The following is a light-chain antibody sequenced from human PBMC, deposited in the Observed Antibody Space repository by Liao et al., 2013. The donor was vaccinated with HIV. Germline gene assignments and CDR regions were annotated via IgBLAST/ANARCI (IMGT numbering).Light chain of an antibody. CDR3: QVWDSGSDQQV. J-gene: IGLJ3*02. CDR1: RLGDKY. CDR2: QDT. Sequence: SYAVTQPPSVSVSPGQTASITCSGDRLGDKYACWYQQKPGQSPVLVIYQDTKRPSGIPERFSGSNSGNTATLTISGTQAMDEADYYCQVWDSGSDQQVFGGGTKLTVL. V-gene: IGLV3-1*01.